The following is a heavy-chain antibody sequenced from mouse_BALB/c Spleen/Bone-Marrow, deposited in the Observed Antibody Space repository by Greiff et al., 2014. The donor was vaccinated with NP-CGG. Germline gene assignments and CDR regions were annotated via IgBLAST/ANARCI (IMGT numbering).Heavy chain of an antibody. CDR1: GFNIKDTY. D-gene: IGHD4-1*01. CDR3: ARWEYYAMDY. CDR2: IDPANGNT. V-gene: IGHV14-3*02. Sequence: VQLQQSGAELVKPGASVKLSCTASGFNIKDTYMHWVKQRPEQGLEWIGRIDPANGNTRYDPKFQGKATITADTSSNTAYLQLSSLTSEDTAVYYCARWEYYAMDYWGQGTSVTVSS. J-gene: IGHJ4*01.